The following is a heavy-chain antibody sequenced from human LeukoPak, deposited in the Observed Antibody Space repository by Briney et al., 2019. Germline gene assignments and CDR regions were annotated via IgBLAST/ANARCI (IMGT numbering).Heavy chain of an antibody. CDR1: GGSISTYY. D-gene: IGHD4-11*01. Sequence: SETLSLTCTVSGGSISTYYWSWIRQPPGKGLEWIGYIYHSGSTNYNPSLKSRVAISVDTSKNQFSLKLSSVTAADTAVYYCSYSKPLYGYYYGMDVWGQGTTVTVSS. CDR2: IYHSGST. V-gene: IGHV4-59*08. CDR3: SYSKPLYGYYYGMDV. J-gene: IGHJ6*02.